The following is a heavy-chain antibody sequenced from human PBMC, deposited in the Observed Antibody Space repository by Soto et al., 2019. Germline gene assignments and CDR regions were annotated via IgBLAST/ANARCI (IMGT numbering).Heavy chain of an antibody. J-gene: IGHJ3*02. Sequence: GASVKVSCKASGGTFSSYAISWVRQAPGQGLEWMGGIIPIFGTANYAQKFQGRVTITADESTSTAYMELSSLRSEDTAVYYCARDLDVATIPNDAFDIWGQGTMVT. V-gene: IGHV1-69*13. CDR1: GGTFSSYA. CDR2: IIPIFGTA. CDR3: ARDLDVATIPNDAFDI. D-gene: IGHD5-12*01.